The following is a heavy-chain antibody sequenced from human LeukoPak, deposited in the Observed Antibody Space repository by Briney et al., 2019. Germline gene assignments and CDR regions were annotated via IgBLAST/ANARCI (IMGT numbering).Heavy chain of an antibody. V-gene: IGHV3-30*02. CDR1: GFTFSYYG. CDR2: IRFEGSSK. CDR3: AKDLLRDRWFGEPLPAHFEY. J-gene: IGHJ4*02. Sequence: GGSLRLSCAASGFTFSYYGMHWVRQAPDKGLEWVAFIRFEGSSKYYADSVKGRFTISRDNSKNTLYLQMDSLRPEDTAVYYCAKDLLRDRWFGEPLPAHFEYWGQGTLVTVSS. D-gene: IGHD3-10*01.